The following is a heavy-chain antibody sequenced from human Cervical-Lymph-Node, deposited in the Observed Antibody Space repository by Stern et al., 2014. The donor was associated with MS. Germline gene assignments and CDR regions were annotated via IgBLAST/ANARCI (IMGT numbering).Heavy chain of an antibody. D-gene: IGHD6-13*01. V-gene: IGHV3-23*04. CDR2: ISGSGGST. J-gene: IGHJ4*02. Sequence: EVQLVQSGGGLLQPGGSLRLSCAASGFTFSSYAMSWVRQAPGKGLEWVSRISGSGGSTYYADSVKGRFTISRDNSKNTLYLQMNSLRAEDTAVYYCANTYSSSWIVAYFDYWGQGTLVTVSS. CDR3: ANTYSSSWIVAYFDY. CDR1: GFTFSSYA.